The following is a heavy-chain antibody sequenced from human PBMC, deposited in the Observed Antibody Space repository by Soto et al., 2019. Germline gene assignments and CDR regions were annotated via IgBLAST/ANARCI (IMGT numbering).Heavy chain of an antibody. CDR1: GFNVVSYW. CDR3: ARDIGFDYVN. V-gene: IGHV3-7*01. CDR2: VKEDGSEI. J-gene: IGHJ4*02. D-gene: IGHD3-16*01. Sequence: GSLRLSCAVSGFNVVSYWMSWVRQAPGKGLEWVASVKEDGSEIYYLHSVRGRFSISRDSAGNALHLTMNYLSAEDTGVYFCARDIGFDYVNWGQGILVTVSS.